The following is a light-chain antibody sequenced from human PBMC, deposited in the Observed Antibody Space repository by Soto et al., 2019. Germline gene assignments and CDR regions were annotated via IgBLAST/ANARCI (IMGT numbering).Light chain of an antibody. CDR3: QQYGSSPWT. CDR1: QSVSSSF. J-gene: IGKJ1*01. CDR2: GTS. V-gene: IGKV3-20*01. Sequence: EIVLTQSPGTLSLSPGERATLSCRASQSVSSSFVAWFQQKAGQAPRLLIYGTSSRATGIPDRFSGSGSGTDFSLTINRLEPEDFAMYFCQQYGSSPWTFGQGTKVEIK.